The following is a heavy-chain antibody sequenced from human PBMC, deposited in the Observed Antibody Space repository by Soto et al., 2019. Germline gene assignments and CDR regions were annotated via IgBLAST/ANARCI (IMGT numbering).Heavy chain of an antibody. CDR2: IYYSGST. J-gene: IGHJ6*03. Sequence: SETLSLTCTVSGGSISSSSYYWGWIRQPPGKGLEWIGSIYYSGSTYYNPSLKSRVTISVDTSKNQFSLKLSSVTAADTAVYYCARRSRDDYIWGSYRHYYYYYMDVWGKGTTVTVSS. CDR1: GGSISSSSYY. V-gene: IGHV4-39*01. CDR3: ARRSRDDYIWGSYRHYYYYYMDV. D-gene: IGHD3-16*02.